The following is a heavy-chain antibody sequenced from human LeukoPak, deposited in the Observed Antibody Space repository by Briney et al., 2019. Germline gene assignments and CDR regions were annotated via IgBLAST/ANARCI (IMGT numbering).Heavy chain of an antibody. CDR2: ISSSSSYI. V-gene: IGHV3-21*01. CDR3: ARAKVSPGHDAFDI. CDR1: GLTFSSYS. Sequence: GGSLRLSCAASGLTFSSYSMNWVRQAPGKGLEWVSSISSSSSYIYYADSVKGRFTIPRDNAKNSLYLQMNSLRAEDTAVYYCARAKVSPGHDAFDIWGQGTMVTVSS. J-gene: IGHJ3*02. D-gene: IGHD5/OR15-5a*01.